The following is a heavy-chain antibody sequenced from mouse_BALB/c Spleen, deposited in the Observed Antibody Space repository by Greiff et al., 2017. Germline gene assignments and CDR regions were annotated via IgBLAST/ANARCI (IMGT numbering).Heavy chain of an antibody. CDR2: IDPYNGGT. CDR1: GYAFTSYN. D-gene: IGHD4-1*01. Sequence: EVQLQQSGPGLVKPGASVKVSCTASGYAFTSYNMYWVRQGHGKSLEWIGYIDPYNGGTSYNQKFKGKATLTVDKSSSTAYMHLNSLTSEDSAVYYCARGYWDGRFDYWGQGTTLTVSS. J-gene: IGHJ2*01. V-gene: IGHV1S135*01. CDR3: ARGYWDGRFDY.